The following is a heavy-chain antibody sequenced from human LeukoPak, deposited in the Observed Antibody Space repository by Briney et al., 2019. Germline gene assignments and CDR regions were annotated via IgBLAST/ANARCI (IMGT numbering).Heavy chain of an antibody. D-gene: IGHD5-18*01. CDR2: ISGSSNDI. V-gene: IGHV3-21*05. CDR3: AKVLRGYRSDYF. J-gene: IGHJ4*02. CDR1: GFTFRTYG. Sequence: GGSLRLSCEASGFTFRTYGMHWVRQAPGKGLEWVSYISGSSNDINYADSVKGRFTVSRDNTKNSLFLQMNSLRVEDTAVYYCAKVLRGYRSDYFWGQGTLVTVSS.